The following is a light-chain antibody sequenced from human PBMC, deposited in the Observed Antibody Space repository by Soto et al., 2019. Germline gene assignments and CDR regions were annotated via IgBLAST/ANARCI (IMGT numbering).Light chain of an antibody. CDR2: DAS. CDR3: PQRSNRPPGFT. CDR1: QSVRSN. J-gene: IGKJ3*01. Sequence: EIVLTQSPATLSLSPGERATLSCRASQSVRSNLAWYQQKPCQTPRLLIYDASNRATGIPARFSGSGPGTDFTLTISSLEPADFAGGYCPQRSNRPPGFTFGPGTRVVIK. V-gene: IGKV3-11*01.